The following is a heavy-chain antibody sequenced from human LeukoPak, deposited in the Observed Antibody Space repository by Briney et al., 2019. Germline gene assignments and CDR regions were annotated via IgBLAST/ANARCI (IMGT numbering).Heavy chain of an antibody. Sequence: ASVKVSCKASVDTFTSYGIIWVGQAPGQGLEWMGWISPYNGNTNYAQKLQGRVTMTTDTSTSTAYMELRSLRSDDTAVYYCASCHCTNGVCYGECEYFQHWGQGTLVTVSS. D-gene: IGHD2-8*01. CDR1: VDTFTSYG. CDR3: ASCHCTNGVCYGECEYFQH. J-gene: IGHJ1*01. V-gene: IGHV1-18*01. CDR2: ISPYNGNT.